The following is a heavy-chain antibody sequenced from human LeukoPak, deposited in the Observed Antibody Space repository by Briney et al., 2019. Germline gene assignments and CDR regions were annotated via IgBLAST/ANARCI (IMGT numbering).Heavy chain of an antibody. D-gene: IGHD5-12*01. V-gene: IGHV3-73*01. CDR2: IRSKANSYAT. J-gene: IGHJ5*02. CDR3: ARDLDGYRSGNGA. Sequence: PGGSLRLSCAASGFAFSASALFWVRQASGKGLEWVGRIRSKANSYATAYAASVEGRFTISRDDSKNTAYLQMNSLITEDTAVYYCARDLDGYRSGNGAWGQGTLVTVSS. CDR1: GFAFSASA.